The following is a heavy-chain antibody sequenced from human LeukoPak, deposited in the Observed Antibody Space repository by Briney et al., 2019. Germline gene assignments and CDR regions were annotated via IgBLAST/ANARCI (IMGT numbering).Heavy chain of an antibody. J-gene: IGHJ4*02. CDR2: ISGSGGST. V-gene: IGHV3-23*01. D-gene: IGHD3-9*01. Sequence: GGSLRLSCAASGFTFSSYGMHWVRQAPGQGLEWVSAISGSGGSTTYADSVKGRFTISRDNSKNTLCLQMNSLRAEDTAVYYCAKDYNTDYSLYFFDYWGQGTLVTVSS. CDR3: AKDYNTDYSLYFFDY. CDR1: GFTFSSYG.